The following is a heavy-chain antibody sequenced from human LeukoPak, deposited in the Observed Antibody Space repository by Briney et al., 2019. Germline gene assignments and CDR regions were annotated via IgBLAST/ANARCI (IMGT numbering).Heavy chain of an antibody. CDR2: ISGSGGST. V-gene: IGHV3-23*01. CDR3: AKGSTLWFGESLGYYYYYYMDV. D-gene: IGHD3-10*01. Sequence: GGSLRLSCAASGFTFSSYAMSWVRQAPGKGLEWVSDISGSGGSTYYADSVKGRFTISRDNSKNTLYLQMNSLRAEDTAVYYCAKGSTLWFGESLGYYYYYYMDVWGKGTTVTVSS. J-gene: IGHJ6*03. CDR1: GFTFSSYA.